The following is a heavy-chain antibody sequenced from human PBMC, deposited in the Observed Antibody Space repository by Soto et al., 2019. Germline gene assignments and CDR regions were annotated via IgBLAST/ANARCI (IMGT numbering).Heavy chain of an antibody. J-gene: IGHJ4*02. V-gene: IGHV4-59*08. CDR2: ICYSGST. CDR1: GGSISSYY. CDR3: VRAGITTTPYYFDY. D-gene: IGHD1-20*01. Sequence: SETLSLTCIVSGGSISSYYWTWIRQPPGKGLEWIGYICYSGSTHHNPSLKSRTSMSVDTSKKQFSLKLTSVTAADTAVYYCVRAGITTTPYYFDYWGQGTLVTVSS.